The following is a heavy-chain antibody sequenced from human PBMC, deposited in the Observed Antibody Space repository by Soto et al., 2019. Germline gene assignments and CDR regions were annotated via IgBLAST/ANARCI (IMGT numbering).Heavy chain of an antibody. D-gene: IGHD3-22*01. V-gene: IGHV1-46*01. CDR2: IDPTHGST. CDR3: ARVPYDTTGYYAF. CDR1: GYTFTTYY. J-gene: IGHJ4*02. Sequence: ASVKVSCKAAGYTFTTYYRHWVRQAPGQGLEWMGVIDPTHGSTTYAQKFQGRVTMTSDTSTNTVYMELSSLKSEDTAVYYCARVPYDTTGYYAFWGQGTLVTVSS.